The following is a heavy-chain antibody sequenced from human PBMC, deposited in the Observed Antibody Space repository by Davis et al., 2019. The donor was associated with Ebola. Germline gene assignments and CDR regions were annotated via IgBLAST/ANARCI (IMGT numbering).Heavy chain of an antibody. CDR2: FTPGGDS. J-gene: IGHJ4*02. D-gene: IGHD5-24*01. Sequence: PGGSLRLSCEASGLTSSSNYRNGVGQAPGKGLEWVSLFTPGGDSFYADSVKGRFATSRDNSMNPLYLQMNSLRDDDTAVYHCVSRRDGYSSNYWCQGTLVTVSS. CDR3: VSRRDGYSSNY. V-gene: IGHV3-53*01. CDR1: GLTSSSNY.